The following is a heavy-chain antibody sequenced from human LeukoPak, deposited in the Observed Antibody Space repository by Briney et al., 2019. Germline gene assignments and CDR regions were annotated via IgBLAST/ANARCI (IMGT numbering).Heavy chain of an antibody. CDR3: AREMWWSGGNCYLNTFYI. V-gene: IGHV1-18*01. CDR2: ISPSSGKT. CDR1: GYTFTTYG. D-gene: IGHD2-15*01. Sequence: PQASVKVSCKTSGYTFTTYGIIWVRQAPGQGLEWMAYISPSSGKTTSTREIQGRLTVTTERTTSTAYMELTSLRTDDPAVYCCAREMWWSGGNCYLNTFYIWGQGTMVTVSS. J-gene: IGHJ3*02.